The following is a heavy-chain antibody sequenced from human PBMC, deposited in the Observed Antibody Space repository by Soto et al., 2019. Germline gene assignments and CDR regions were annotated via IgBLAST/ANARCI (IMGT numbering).Heavy chain of an antibody. CDR1: RYSFTTYA. CDR3: ARDPGTGAALRAYHFDY. CDR2: INAGNGDT. V-gene: IGHV1-3*01. Sequence: EASVKVSCKASRYSFTTYALHWVRQAPGQRLEWMGWINAGNGDTKYSEKFQGRVTITRDTSANTAYMELSSLRSEDTSVYYCARDPGTGAALRAYHFDYWGRGTLVTVSS. J-gene: IGHJ4*02. D-gene: IGHD1-1*01.